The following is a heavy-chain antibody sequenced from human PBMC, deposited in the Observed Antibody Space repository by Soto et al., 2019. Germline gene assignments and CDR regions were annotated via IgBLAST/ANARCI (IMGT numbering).Heavy chain of an antibody. CDR1: GFTFGAHY. J-gene: IGHJ4*02. Sequence: QVQLVESGGGLVKPGGSLRLSCAASGFTFGAHYMTWIRQAPGKGLEWLSYISSRSNYTDYADSVKGRFTTSRDNAKNSLYLQRYSMRAEDTAVYYCARVLSGTRSFDYWGQGTLVTVSS. CDR2: ISSRSNYT. V-gene: IGHV3-11*05. D-gene: IGHD5-12*01. CDR3: ARVLSGTRSFDY.